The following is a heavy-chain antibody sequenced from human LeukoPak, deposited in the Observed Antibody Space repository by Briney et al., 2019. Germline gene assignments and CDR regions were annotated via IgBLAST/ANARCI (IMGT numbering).Heavy chain of an antibody. CDR3: ASQLPRDYWYFDL. J-gene: IGHJ2*01. V-gene: IGHV4-39*07. CDR2: IYHSGST. Sequence: PSQTLSLTCTVSGGSISSGSYYWGWIRQPPGKGLEWLGSIYHSGSTYYNPSLKSRVTISVDTSKNQFSLKLSSVTAADTAVYYCASQLPRDYWYFDLWGRGTLVTVSS. CDR1: GGSISSGSYY. D-gene: IGHD2-2*01.